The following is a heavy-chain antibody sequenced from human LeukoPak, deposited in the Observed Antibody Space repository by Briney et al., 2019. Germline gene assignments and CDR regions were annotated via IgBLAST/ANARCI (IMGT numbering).Heavy chain of an antibody. V-gene: IGHV4-61*02. CDR3: AREAAAGTFDY. Sequence: SETLSLTCTVSGGSISSGSYYWSWIRQPAGKGLEWIGRIYTSGSTNYNPSLKSRVTISVDTSKNQSSLKLSSVTAADTAVYYCAREAAAGTFDYWGQGTLVTVSS. D-gene: IGHD6-13*01. J-gene: IGHJ4*02. CDR1: GGSISSGSYY. CDR2: IYTSGST.